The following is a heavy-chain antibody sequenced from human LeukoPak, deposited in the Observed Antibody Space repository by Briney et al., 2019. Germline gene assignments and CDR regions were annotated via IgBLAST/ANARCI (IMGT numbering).Heavy chain of an antibody. CDR2: ISSSSSTI. Sequence: PGGSLRLSCAASGFTFSSYEMNWVRQAPGKGLEWVSYISSSSSTIYYADSVKGRFTISRDNAKNSLYLQMNSLRAEDTAVYYCARDFVVAATSYFERGEYYYYMDVWGKGTTVTVSS. D-gene: IGHD2-15*01. J-gene: IGHJ6*03. CDR1: GFTFSSYE. V-gene: IGHV3-48*01. CDR3: ARDFVVAATSYFERGEYYYYMDV.